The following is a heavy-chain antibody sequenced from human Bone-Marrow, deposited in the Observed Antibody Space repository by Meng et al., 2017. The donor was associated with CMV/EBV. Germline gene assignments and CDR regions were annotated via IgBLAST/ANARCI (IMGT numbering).Heavy chain of an antibody. CDR2: INHSGST. J-gene: IGHJ4*02. CDR1: GGSFSSYY. D-gene: IGHD6-13*01. CDR3: ARGAAAGQLGD. V-gene: IGHV4-34*01. Sequence: QVQLQQWGAGLLKPSXTLSLTCAVYGGSFSSYYWSWIRQPPGKGLEWIGEINHSGSTNYNPSLKSRVTISVDTSKNQFSLKLSSVTAADTAVYYCARGAAAGQLGDWGQGTLVTVSS.